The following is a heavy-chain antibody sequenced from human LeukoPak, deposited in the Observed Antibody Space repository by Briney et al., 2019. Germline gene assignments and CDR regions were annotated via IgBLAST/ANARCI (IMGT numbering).Heavy chain of an antibody. J-gene: IGHJ4*02. Sequence: SEALSLTCTVSGGSISSGSYYWSWIRQPAGKGLEWIGRIYTSGSTNYNPSLKSRVTISVDTSKNQFSLKLSSVTAADTAVYYCARGYYDFWSGYSYYCDYWGQGTLVTVSS. CDR2: IYTSGST. V-gene: IGHV4-61*02. CDR1: GGSISSGSYY. CDR3: ARGYYDFWSGYSYYCDY. D-gene: IGHD3-3*01.